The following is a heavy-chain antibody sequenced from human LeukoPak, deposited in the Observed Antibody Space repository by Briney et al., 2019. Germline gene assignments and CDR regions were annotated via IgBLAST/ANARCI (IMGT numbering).Heavy chain of an antibody. V-gene: IGHV1-46*01. D-gene: IGHD2-21*02. CDR2: INPSGGST. CDR3: ARGPPIVVVTAGYYGMDV. J-gene: IGHJ6*02. Sequence: GASVKVSCKASGYTFTSYYMHWVRQAPGHGLEWMGIINPSGGSTSYAQKFQGRVTMTRDTSTSTVYMELSSLRSEDTAVYYCARGPPIVVVTAGYYGMDVWGQGTTVTVSS. CDR1: GYTFTSYY.